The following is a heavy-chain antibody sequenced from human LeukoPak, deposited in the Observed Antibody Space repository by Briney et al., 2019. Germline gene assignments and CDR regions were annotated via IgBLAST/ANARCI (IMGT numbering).Heavy chain of an antibody. CDR2: TYYRGKWYN. Sequence: SQTLSLTCALSGDSVSSNSAAWNWIRQSPSRGLEWLGRTYYRGKWYNDYAVSVKSRITINPDTSKNQFSLQLNSVTPEDTAVYYCARERNSGYDYYYYYGMDVWGQGTTVTVSS. J-gene: IGHJ6*02. CDR3: ARERNSGYDYYYYYGMDV. D-gene: IGHD5-12*01. V-gene: IGHV6-1*01. CDR1: GDSVSSNSAA.